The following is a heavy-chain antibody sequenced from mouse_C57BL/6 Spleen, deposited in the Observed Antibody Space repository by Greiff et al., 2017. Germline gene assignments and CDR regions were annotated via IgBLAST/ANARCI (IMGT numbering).Heavy chain of an antibody. J-gene: IGHJ2*01. CDR3: ARGGYYGSSYGCDY. V-gene: IGHV1-55*01. CDR1: GYTFTSYW. D-gene: IGHD1-1*01. Sequence: QVQLQQPGAELVKPGASVKMSCKASGYTFTSYWITWVKRRPGQGLAWICDSYPGSGSSNYNEKFKSKATLTVVTSSSTAYMQLSSLTSEDSAVYYSARGGYYGSSYGCDYWGQGTTLTVSS. CDR2: SYPGSGSS.